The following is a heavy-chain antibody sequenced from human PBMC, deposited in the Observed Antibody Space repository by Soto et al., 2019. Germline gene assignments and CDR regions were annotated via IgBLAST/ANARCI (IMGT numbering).Heavy chain of an antibody. CDR3: SHTPPYSSRFGY. D-gene: IGHD6-13*01. J-gene: IGHJ4*02. CDR2: LYWYDDK. Sequence: QITFKEAGPTLVKPTQPLTMTCTFSVSSRSTSGVGVGWIRQTPGKALEWLAILYWYDDKRNSTSLTSRLTTTKDTSTKELMLTITTLDPVDTGTFYSSHTPPYSSRFGYGGQVTVVTLSS. CDR1: VSSRSTSGVG. V-gene: IGHV2-5*01.